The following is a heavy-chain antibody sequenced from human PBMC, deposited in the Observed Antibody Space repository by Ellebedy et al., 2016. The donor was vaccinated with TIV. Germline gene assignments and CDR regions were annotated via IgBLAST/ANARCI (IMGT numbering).Heavy chain of an antibody. CDR1: GFAFGDYY. CDR2: ITNTGHTV. J-gene: IGHJ6*02. D-gene: IGHD3-9*01. V-gene: IGHV3-11*01. Sequence: GESLKISCKPSGFAFGDYYMSWVRQAPGKGPEWLSYITNTGHTVYYADSVKGRFTVARDNARNSMYLQMDSLRVEDTAIYYCARAREPGYFAYYYYGMDVWGQGTTVIVSS. CDR3: ARAREPGYFAYYYYGMDV.